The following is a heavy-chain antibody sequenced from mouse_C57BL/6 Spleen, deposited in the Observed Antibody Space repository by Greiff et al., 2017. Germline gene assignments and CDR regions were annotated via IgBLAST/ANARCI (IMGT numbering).Heavy chain of an antibody. CDR3: AKRHYGSSYPPFDY. CDR2: IYPGSGST. CDR1: GYTFTSYW. Sequence: VQLQQPGAELVKPGASVQMSCKASGYTFTSYWITWVKQRPGQGLEWIGDIYPGSGSTNYNEKFKSKATLTVDTSSSTAYMQLSSLTSEDSAVYYCAKRHYGSSYPPFDYWGQGTTLTVSS. J-gene: IGHJ2*01. V-gene: IGHV1-55*01. D-gene: IGHD1-1*01.